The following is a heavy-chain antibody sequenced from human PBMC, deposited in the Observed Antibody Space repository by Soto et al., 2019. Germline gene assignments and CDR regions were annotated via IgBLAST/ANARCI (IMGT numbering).Heavy chain of an antibody. Sequence: SETLSLTCTVSGGSISSSSYYWGWIRQPPGKGLEWIGSIYYSGSTYYNPSLKSRDTISVDTSKNQFSLKLSSVTAADTAVYYCARQGIAVAEDFDYWGQGTLVTVSS. V-gene: IGHV4-39*01. CDR1: GGSISSSSYY. J-gene: IGHJ4*02. CDR2: IYYSGST. CDR3: ARQGIAVAEDFDY. D-gene: IGHD6-19*01.